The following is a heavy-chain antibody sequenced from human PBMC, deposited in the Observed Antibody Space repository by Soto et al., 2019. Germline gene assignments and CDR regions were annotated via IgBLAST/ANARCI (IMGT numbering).Heavy chain of an antibody. Sequence: DVQLVETGGELIQPGGSLRLSCADSGFTVSSKYMSWVRQAPGKGLEWVSVIWSAGLIYYADSVRGRFTISRDISKNILYLEMTSLRADDTAVYYCAREAPMDVWGRGTTVTVSS. CDR2: IWSAGLI. CDR1: GFTVSSKY. CDR3: AREAPMDV. J-gene: IGHJ6*02. V-gene: IGHV3-53*02.